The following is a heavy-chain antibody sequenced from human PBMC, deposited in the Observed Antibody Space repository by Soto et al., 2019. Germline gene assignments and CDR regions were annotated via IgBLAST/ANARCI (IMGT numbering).Heavy chain of an antibody. CDR3: AITYSDRRLDAFDI. CDR2: IYSGGGT. V-gene: IGHV3-66*01. Sequence: GGSLRLSCAASGLSGTTSYMSWVRQAPGKGLEWVSVIYSGGGTSDADSVKGRFTISRDNSKNTVYLQMNKLRAEDTAVYYCAITYSDRRLDAFDIRSQGTMVTVSS. D-gene: IGHD1-26*01. J-gene: IGHJ3*02. CDR1: GLSGTTSY.